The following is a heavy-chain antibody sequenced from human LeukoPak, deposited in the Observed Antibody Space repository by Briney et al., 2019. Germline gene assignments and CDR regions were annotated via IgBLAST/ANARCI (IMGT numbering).Heavy chain of an antibody. CDR2: IYYSGST. CDR3: ARVKSAFDI. Sequence: SETLSLTCAVYGGSFSGYYWSWIRQPPGKGLEWIGYIYYSGSTYYNPSLKSRVTISVDTSKNQFSLKLSSVTAADTAVYYCARVKSAFDIWGQGTMVTVSS. J-gene: IGHJ3*02. V-gene: IGHV4-30-4*08. CDR1: GGSFSGYY.